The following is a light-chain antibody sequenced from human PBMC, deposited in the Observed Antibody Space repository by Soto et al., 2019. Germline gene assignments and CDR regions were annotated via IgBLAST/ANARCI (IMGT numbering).Light chain of an antibody. V-gene: IGKV3D-15*01. Sequence: EIVVTQSPATLFVSSGEKATLSCRASQSVSSNLAWYQQKPGQAPRLLIYGASIRATGIPARFSGSGSGTEFTLTISSLQSEDFAVYYCQQYNKWPLTFGGGTKV. CDR1: QSVSSN. J-gene: IGKJ4*01. CDR2: GAS. CDR3: QQYNKWPLT.